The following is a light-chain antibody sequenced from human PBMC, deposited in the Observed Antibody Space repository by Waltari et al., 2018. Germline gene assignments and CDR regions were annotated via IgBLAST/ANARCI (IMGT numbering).Light chain of an antibody. CDR3: QQYQNWPQT. J-gene: IGKJ2*01. CDR1: QSISSN. Sequence: EIVMTQSPATLFVSPGERATLSCRASQSISSNLAWYQHKPGQAPRLLMYGASTRATANPARFSGSGSGTEFALTISSLQSEDSAVYYCQQYQNWPQTFGQGTKLQIK. V-gene: IGKV3-15*01. CDR2: GAS.